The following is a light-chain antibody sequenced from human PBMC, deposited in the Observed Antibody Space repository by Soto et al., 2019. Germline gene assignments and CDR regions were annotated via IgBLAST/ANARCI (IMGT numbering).Light chain of an antibody. V-gene: IGKV1-6*01. CDR2: AAS. J-gene: IGKJ3*01. CDR3: LQKYFYPFT. CDR1: QGIRND. Sequence: AIQVTQSRSSLSASVGDRVTITCRASQGIRNDLDWFQQKPGKAPKLLIYAASNFQSGVPARFSGSGSGTDFTLTISSLQPEDFATYYCLQKYFYPFTFGPGTKVDIK.